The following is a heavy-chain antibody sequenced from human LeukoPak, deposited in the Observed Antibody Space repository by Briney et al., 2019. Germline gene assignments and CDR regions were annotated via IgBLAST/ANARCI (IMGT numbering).Heavy chain of an antibody. Sequence: PSENLSLTCAVYGGSFSGYYWSWIRQPPGKGLEWIGEINHSGSTNYNPSLKSRVTISVDTSKNQFSLKLSSVTAADTAVYYCARGRRIAAADSYYFDYWGQGTLVTVSS. J-gene: IGHJ4*02. D-gene: IGHD6-13*01. CDR3: ARGRRIAAADSYYFDY. V-gene: IGHV4-34*01. CDR1: GGSFSGYY. CDR2: INHSGST.